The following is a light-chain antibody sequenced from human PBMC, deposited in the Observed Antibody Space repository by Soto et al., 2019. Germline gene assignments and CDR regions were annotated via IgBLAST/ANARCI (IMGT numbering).Light chain of an antibody. Sequence: DIQMTQSPSTLSASVGDRFTITCRASQSISSWLAWYQQKPGKAPKLLIYDASSLESGVPSRFSGSGSGTEFTLTITSLQPDDFATYYCQQYNSLPPWTFGQGTKVEIK. CDR1: QSISSW. CDR2: DAS. CDR3: QQYNSLPPWT. V-gene: IGKV1-5*01. J-gene: IGKJ1*01.